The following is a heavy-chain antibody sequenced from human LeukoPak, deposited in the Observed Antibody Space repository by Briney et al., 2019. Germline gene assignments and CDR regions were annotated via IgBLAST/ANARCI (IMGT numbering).Heavy chain of an antibody. Sequence: GGSLRLSCAASGFTFSSFWMTWVRQAPGKGLECVANMNQDGSEKDYVDSVKGRFTISRDNAKNSLYLEMNSLRAEDTAVYYCARDLDRGYMDVWGKGTTVTVSS. V-gene: IGHV3-7*03. J-gene: IGHJ6*03. CDR2: MNQDGSEK. CDR3: ARDLDRGYMDV. CDR1: GFTFSSFW.